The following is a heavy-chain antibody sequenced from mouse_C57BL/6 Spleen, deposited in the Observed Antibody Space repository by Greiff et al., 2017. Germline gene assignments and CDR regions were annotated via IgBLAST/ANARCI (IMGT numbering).Heavy chain of an antibody. CDR3: ARGTTVVERVPMDY. V-gene: IGHV1-69*01. J-gene: IGHJ4*01. CDR2: IDPSDSYT. Sequence: QVQLQQPGAELVMPGASVKLSCKASGYTFTSYWMHWVKQRPGQGLEWIGEIDPSDSYTNYNQKFKGKSTLTVDTSSSPAYMQLSSLTSEDSAVYYCARGTTVVERVPMDYWGQGTSVTVSS. CDR1: GYTFTSYW. D-gene: IGHD1-1*01.